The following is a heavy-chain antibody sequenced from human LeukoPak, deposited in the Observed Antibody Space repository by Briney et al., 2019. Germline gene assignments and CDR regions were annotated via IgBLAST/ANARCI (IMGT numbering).Heavy chain of an antibody. CDR1: GYTFTGYF. CDR3: ARDGVLLWFGELPTPTRYYYGMDV. Sequence: ASVKVSCKASGYTFTGYFMHWVRQAPGKGLEWMGWINPTRGGKNYAQKFQGRVTMTSDTSISTAYMELSRLRSDDTAVYDCARDGVLLWFGELPTPTRYYYGMDVWGQGTTVTVSS. D-gene: IGHD3-10*01. CDR2: INPTRGGK. J-gene: IGHJ6*02. V-gene: IGHV1-2*02.